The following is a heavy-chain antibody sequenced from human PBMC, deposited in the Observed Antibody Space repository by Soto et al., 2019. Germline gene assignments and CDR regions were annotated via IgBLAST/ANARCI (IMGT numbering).Heavy chain of an antibody. CDR3: ARYVVVVAATPAAFDI. V-gene: IGHV3-30-3*01. D-gene: IGHD2-15*01. J-gene: IGHJ3*02. CDR2: ISYDGSNK. CDR1: GFTFSSYA. Sequence: QVQLVESGGGVVQPGRSLRLSCAASGFTFSSYAMHWVRQAPGKGLEWVAVISYDGSNKYYADSVKVRFTISRDNSKNTLYLQMNSLRAEDTAVYYCARYVVVVAATPAAFDIWGQGTMVTVSS.